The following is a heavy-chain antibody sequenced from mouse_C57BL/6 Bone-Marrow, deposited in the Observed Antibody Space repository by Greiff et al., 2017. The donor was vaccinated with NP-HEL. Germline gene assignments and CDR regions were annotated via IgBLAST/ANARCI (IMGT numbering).Heavy chain of an antibody. CDR1: GYTFTSYW. D-gene: IGHD1-1*01. CDR3: ARAYYYGTPIAY. V-gene: IGHV1-59*01. J-gene: IGHJ3*01. CDR2: IDPSDSYT. Sequence: QVQLQQPGAELVRPGTSVKLSCKASGYTFTSYWMHWVKQRPGQGLEWIGVIDPSDSYTNYIQKFKGKATLTVDTSSSTAYMQLSSLTSEDSAVYYCARAYYYGTPIAYWGQGTLVTVSA.